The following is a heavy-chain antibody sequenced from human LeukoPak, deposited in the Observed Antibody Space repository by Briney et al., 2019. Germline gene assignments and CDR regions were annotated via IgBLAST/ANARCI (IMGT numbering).Heavy chain of an antibody. CDR3: ARALYIWNPINWFDP. J-gene: IGHJ5*02. CDR1: GGTFSSYA. V-gene: IGHV1-69*13. CDR2: IIPIFGTA. Sequence: GASVKVSCKASGGTFSSYAISWVRQAPGQGLEWMGGIIPIFGTANYAQKFQGRVTITADESTSTAYMELSSLRSEDTAVYYCARALYIWNPINWFDPWGQGTLVTVSS. D-gene: IGHD1-20*01.